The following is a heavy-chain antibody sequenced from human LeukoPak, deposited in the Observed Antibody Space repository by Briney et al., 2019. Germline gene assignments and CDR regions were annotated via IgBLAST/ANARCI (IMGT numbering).Heavy chain of an antibody. CDR1: GYTLTELS. CDR3: ARAFLDYYDSSGYYYGESDFDY. D-gene: IGHD3-22*01. J-gene: IGHJ4*02. V-gene: IGHV1-24*01. CDR2: FDPEDGET. Sequence: ASVKVSCKVSGYTLTELSMHWVRQAPGKGLEWMGGFDPEDGETIYAQKFQGRVTITRDTSASTAYMELSSLRSEDTAVYYCARAFLDYYDSSGYYYGESDFDYWGQGTLVTVSS.